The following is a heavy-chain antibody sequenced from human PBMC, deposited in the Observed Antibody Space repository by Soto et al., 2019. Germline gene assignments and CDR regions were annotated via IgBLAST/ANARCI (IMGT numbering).Heavy chain of an antibody. CDR3: ASRRDGYIYGMDV. D-gene: IGHD5-12*01. CDR1: RRVVSRYN. Sequence: SETLSLPCSEARRVVSRYNSRWPRQPPGKGLEWIGYIYYSGSTNYNPSLKSRVTISVDTSKNQFSLKLSSVTAADTAVYYCASRRDGYIYGMDVWGQGTTVTVSS. V-gene: IGHV4-59*08. CDR2: IYYSGST. J-gene: IGHJ6*02.